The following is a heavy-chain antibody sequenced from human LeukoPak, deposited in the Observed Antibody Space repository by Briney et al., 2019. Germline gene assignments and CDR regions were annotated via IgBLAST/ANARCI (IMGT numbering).Heavy chain of an antibody. Sequence: GGSLRLSCAASGFTFSSYWMHWVRQAPGKGLVWVSRINSDGSSTSYADSVKGRFTISRHNAKKSLYLQMNSLGAEDTAVYYCARERAGVAATNNWFDPWGQGTLVTVSS. CDR2: INSDGSST. CDR1: GFTFSSYW. CDR3: ARERAGVAATNNWFDP. D-gene: IGHD2-15*01. J-gene: IGHJ5*02. V-gene: IGHV3-74*01.